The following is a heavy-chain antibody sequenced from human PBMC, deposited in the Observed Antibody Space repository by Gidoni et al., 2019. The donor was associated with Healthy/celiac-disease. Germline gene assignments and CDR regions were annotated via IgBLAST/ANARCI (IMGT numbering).Heavy chain of an antibody. CDR2: IWYDGSNK. J-gene: IGHJ5*02. CDR1: GFTFSSYG. Sequence: QVQLVESGGGVVQPGRSLRLSCAASGFTFSSYGMHWVRQAPGKGLEWVAVIWYDGSNKYYADSVKGRFTISRDNSKNTLYLQMNSLRAEDTAVYYCARDPRRAAGYGIWFDPWGQGTLVTVSS. V-gene: IGHV3-33*01. D-gene: IGHD6-13*01. CDR3: ARDPRRAAGYGIWFDP.